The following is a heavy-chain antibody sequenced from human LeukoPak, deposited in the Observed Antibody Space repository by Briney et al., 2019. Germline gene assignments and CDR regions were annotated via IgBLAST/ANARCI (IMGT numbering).Heavy chain of an antibody. D-gene: IGHD4-17*01. CDR2: INPSSGDA. J-gene: IGHJ4*02. Sequence: GASVTVSCKASGYTFTGYYMHWVRQAPGQGLERMGRINPSSGDAQYPQKFQGRGTMTRDTSIKTVYMEIRGLQSDDTAASYCHENIHGGSDYGAGGNWGRGTLVTVS. CDR1: GYTFTGYY. V-gene: IGHV1-2*06. CDR3: HENIHGGSDYGAGGN.